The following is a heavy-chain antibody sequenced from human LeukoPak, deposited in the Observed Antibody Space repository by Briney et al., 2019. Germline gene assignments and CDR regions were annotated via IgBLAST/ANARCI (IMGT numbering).Heavy chain of an antibody. CDR1: GYTFTSYA. CDR2: SNAGNGNT. J-gene: IGHJ4*02. Sequence: ASVKVSCKASGYTFTSYAMHWVRQAPGQRLEWMGWSNAGNGNTKYSQEFQGRVTITRDTSASTAYMELSSLRSDDTAVYYCARSGNYDSSGYPYDYWGQGTLVTVSS. V-gene: IGHV1-3*02. D-gene: IGHD3-22*01. CDR3: ARSGNYDSSGYPYDY.